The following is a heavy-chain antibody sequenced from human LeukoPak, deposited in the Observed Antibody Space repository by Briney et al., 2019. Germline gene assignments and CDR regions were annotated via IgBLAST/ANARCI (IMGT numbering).Heavy chain of an antibody. CDR3: AKDSAEYCSSTSCSWFDY. D-gene: IGHD2-2*01. Sequence: GGSLRLSCAASGFTFSSYAMSWVRQAPGKGLEWVSAISGSGGSTYYAASVKGRFTISRDNSKNTLYLQMNSLRAEDTAVYYCAKDSAEYCSSTSCSWFDYWGQGTLVTVSS. J-gene: IGHJ4*02. V-gene: IGHV3-23*01. CDR2: ISGSGGST. CDR1: GFTFSSYA.